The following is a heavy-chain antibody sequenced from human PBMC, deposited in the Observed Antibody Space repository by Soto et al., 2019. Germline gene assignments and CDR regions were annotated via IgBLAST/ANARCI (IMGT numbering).Heavy chain of an antibody. D-gene: IGHD1-26*01. V-gene: IGHV4-59*01. Sequence: PXETLSIPXTXSGGSIRSGDWSWCRQPPXNGLXWIRYLDSSVSTNYIPSRKCRVTISVDSTKIQFSLKRSSVTAADTAVDYCASNSGSYYYYGMDVWGQGTTVTVSS. J-gene: IGHJ6*02. CDR1: GGSIRSGD. CDR2: LDSSVST. CDR3: ASNSGSYYYYGMDV.